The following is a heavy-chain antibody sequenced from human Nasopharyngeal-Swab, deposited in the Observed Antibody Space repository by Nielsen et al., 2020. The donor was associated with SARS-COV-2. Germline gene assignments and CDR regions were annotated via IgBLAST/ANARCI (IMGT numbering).Heavy chain of an antibody. J-gene: IGHJ4*02. Sequence: VRQAPGKGLEWVALIYGGGFVTHYVDSVKGRFTVPRDDSRGTLSLQMNSLRVDDTAVYYCASARGSFDYWGQGAVVTVSS. CDR2: IYGGGFVT. V-gene: IGHV3-23*03. CDR3: ASARGSFDY.